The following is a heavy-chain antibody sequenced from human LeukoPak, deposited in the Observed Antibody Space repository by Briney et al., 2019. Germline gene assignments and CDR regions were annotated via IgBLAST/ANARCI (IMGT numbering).Heavy chain of an antibody. Sequence: LGESLKISCKGSGYSFTSYWIGWVRQMLGKGLEWMGIIYPGDSDTRYSPSFQGQVTTSADKSISTAYLQWSSLKASDTAMYYCARQSLGSGYYDSSGYYLTDYWGQGTLVTVSS. CDR3: ARQSLGSGYYDSSGYYLTDY. V-gene: IGHV5-51*01. D-gene: IGHD3-22*01. CDR2: IYPGDSDT. CDR1: GYSFTSYW. J-gene: IGHJ4*02.